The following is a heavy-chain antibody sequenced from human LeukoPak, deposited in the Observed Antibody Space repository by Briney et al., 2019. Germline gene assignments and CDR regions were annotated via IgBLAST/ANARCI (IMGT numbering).Heavy chain of an antibody. D-gene: IGHD5-24*01. CDR1: GGSFSGYY. J-gene: IGHJ4*02. Sequence: PSETLSLTCAVYGGSFSGYYWSWIRQPPGKGLEWIGENTHDGRTSYNPSFKSRATISVDTSNYQFSLNLNSLTAADTAVYFCARGLGEGYPDHWGQGTLVTVSS. V-gene: IGHV4-34*01. CDR3: ARGLGEGYPDH. CDR2: NTHDGRT.